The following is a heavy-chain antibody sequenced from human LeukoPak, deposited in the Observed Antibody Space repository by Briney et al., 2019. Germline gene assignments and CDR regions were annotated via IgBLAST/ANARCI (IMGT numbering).Heavy chain of an antibody. CDR3: ARRFRITMVRFDAFDI. D-gene: IGHD3-10*01. Sequence: SETLSLTCTVSGGSISSGGYYWGWIRQPPGKGLEWIGSIYYSGSTYYNPSLKSRVTISVDTSKNQFSLKLSSVTAADTAVYYCARRFRITMVRFDAFDIWGQGTMVTVSS. CDR1: GGSISSGGYY. CDR2: IYYSGST. V-gene: IGHV4-39*01. J-gene: IGHJ3*02.